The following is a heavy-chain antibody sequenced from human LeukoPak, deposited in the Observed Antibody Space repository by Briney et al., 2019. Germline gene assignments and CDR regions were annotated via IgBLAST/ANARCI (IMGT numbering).Heavy chain of an antibody. J-gene: IGHJ6*03. D-gene: IGHD4-23*01. CDR2: INPSGGST. CDR3: ARTGYGGNSEGYYYMDV. V-gene: IGHV1-46*01. Sequence: ASVKVSCNASGYTFTSYYMHWVRHAPGQELEWMGIINPSGGSTSYAQKFQGRVTMTRDMSTSTVYMELSSLRSEDTAVYYCARTGYGGNSEGYYYMDVWGKGTTVTVSS. CDR1: GYTFTSYY.